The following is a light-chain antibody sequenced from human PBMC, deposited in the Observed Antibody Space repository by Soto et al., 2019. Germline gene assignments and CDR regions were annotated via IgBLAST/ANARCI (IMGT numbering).Light chain of an antibody. CDR2: AAS. Sequence: DIQMTQSPSSLSASVGERVTLTCRASQSISSYFNWYLQKPGEAPKLLLYAASSVQSGVPSRCSGGGSGTDFTLTISSLQPEDFATYYCQQTYSTPYTFGQGTKLEIK. J-gene: IGKJ2*01. CDR1: QSISSY. V-gene: IGKV1-39*01. CDR3: QQTYSTPYT.